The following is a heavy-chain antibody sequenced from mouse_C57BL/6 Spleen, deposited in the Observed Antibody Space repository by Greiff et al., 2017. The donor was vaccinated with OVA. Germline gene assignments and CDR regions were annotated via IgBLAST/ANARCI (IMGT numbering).Heavy chain of an antibody. CDR3: ATDGSSYSAWLAY. CDR2: IYPGSGST. J-gene: IGHJ3*01. Sequence: QVQLQQPGAELVKPGASVKMSCKASGYTFTSYWITWVKQRPGQGLEWIGDIYPGSGSTNYNEKFKSKATLTVDTSSSTAYMQLSSLTSEDSAVYYCATDGSSYSAWLAYWGQGTLVTVSA. V-gene: IGHV1-55*01. CDR1: GYTFTSYW. D-gene: IGHD1-1*01.